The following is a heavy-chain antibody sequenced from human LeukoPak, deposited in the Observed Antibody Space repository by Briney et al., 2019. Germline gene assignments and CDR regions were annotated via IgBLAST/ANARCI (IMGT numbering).Heavy chain of an antibody. CDR3: ARSFRSDSSGRKFDC. CDR1: GYTFTSYD. CDR2: MNPNSGTT. Sequence: ASLKVSCKASGYTFTSYDINWVRQATGQGLEWMGWMNPNSGTTGYAQKYQGSVTMTRKTSISTAYMELSSLRSEDTAVYYCARSFRSDSSGRKFDCWGQGTPVTVSA. D-gene: IGHD3-22*01. V-gene: IGHV1-8*01. J-gene: IGHJ4*02.